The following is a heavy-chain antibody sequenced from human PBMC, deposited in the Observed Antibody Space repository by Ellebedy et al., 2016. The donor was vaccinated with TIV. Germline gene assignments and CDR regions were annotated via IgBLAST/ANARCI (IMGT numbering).Heavy chain of an antibody. D-gene: IGHD6-19*01. CDR1: GFTFGDFY. CDR2: IYSGGTT. CDR3: AKDSDSSGWYY. J-gene: IGHJ4*02. V-gene: IGHV3-53*01. Sequence: PGGSLRFSCAASGFTFGDFYMSWVRQAPGKGLEWVSIIYSGGTTYYADSVKGRFTVSRDNSKNTLYVQMDSLRAEDTAVYYCAKDSDSSGWYYWGQGTLVTVSS.